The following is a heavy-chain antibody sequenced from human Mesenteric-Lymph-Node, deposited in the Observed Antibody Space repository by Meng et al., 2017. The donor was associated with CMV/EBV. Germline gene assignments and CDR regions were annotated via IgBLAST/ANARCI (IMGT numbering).Heavy chain of an antibody. J-gene: IGHJ4*02. CDR3: ARGSSYDILTGYFDY. CDR1: GGSFSGYY. V-gene: IGHV4-34*01. Sequence: HPGGARLLKPSETLPVACAVYGGSFSGYYWNWIRQSPEKGLEWIGEINHSGSTTYNPSFTSRIIISVDTSTNQISLNMSSVTAADTAVYYCARGSSYDILTGYFDYWGQGALVTVSS. D-gene: IGHD3-9*01. CDR2: INHSGST.